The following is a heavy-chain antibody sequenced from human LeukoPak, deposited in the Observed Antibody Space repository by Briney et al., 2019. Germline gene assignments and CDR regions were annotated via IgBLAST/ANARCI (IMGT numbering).Heavy chain of an antibody. J-gene: IGHJ4*02. Sequence: GKSLRLSCLASGFTFSDYVVHWVRQAPGKGLEWVAVISFHLTIKYYADSVEGRFAISRDNSKKTVYLQMNSLRPDDTAVYYCVREGYYASGRSPTYYFEYWGQGTVVTVSS. V-gene: IGHV3-30*09. CDR2: ISFHLTIK. D-gene: IGHD3-10*01. CDR1: GFTFSDYV. CDR3: VREGYYASGRSPTYYFEY.